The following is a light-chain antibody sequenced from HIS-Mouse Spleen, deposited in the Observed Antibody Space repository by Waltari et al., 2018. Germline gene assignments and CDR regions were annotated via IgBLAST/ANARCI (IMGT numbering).Light chain of an antibody. Sequence: QSALTQPASVSGSPGQSITIPCTGTSKDVGGYNYVPWYQLHPGKAPKPMIYDVSNRPSGVSNRFSGSKSGNTASLTISGLQAEDEADYYCSSYTSSSTWVFGGGTKLTVL. J-gene: IGLJ3*02. CDR2: DVS. CDR1: SKDVGGYNY. V-gene: IGLV2-14*01. CDR3: SSYTSSSTWV.